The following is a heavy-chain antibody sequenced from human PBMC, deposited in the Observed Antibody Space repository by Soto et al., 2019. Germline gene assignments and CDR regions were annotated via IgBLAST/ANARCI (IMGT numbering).Heavy chain of an antibody. V-gene: IGHV1-18*01. CDR1: GYTFTSYG. Sequence: QVQLVQSGAEVKKPGASVKVSCKASGYTFTSYGISWVRQAPGQGLEWMGWISAYNGNTNYAQKLQGRVTMTTDTSTSTAYRKLRSLRSDDKAVYYCARDLGRIAAAGTSDSWGQGTLVTVSS. J-gene: IGHJ4*02. D-gene: IGHD6-13*01. CDR3: ARDLGRIAAAGTSDS. CDR2: ISAYNGNT.